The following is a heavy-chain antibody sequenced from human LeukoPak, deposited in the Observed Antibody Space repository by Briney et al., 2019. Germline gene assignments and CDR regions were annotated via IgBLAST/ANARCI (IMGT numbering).Heavy chain of an antibody. CDR2: ITYDGSDK. CDR1: GFTFSSYA. Sequence: GGSLRLSCAASGFTFSSYAMHWIRQAPGKGLEWVAVITYDGSDKYYADSVKGRFTISRDNSKNTLYLQMNSLRAEDTAIYYCAKDFLRWGSGWSGGLDYWGQGTLVTVSS. D-gene: IGHD6-19*01. J-gene: IGHJ4*02. V-gene: IGHV3-30*04. CDR3: AKDFLRWGSGWSGGLDY.